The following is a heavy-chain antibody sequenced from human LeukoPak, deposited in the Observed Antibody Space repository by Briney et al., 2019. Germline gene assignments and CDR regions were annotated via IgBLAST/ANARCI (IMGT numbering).Heavy chain of an antibody. D-gene: IGHD2-2*01. J-gene: IGHJ6*03. V-gene: IGHV3-23*01. CDR1: GFTFSSYG. Sequence: GGSLSLSCAASGFTFSSYGMSCVRQAPGKGLGWVSAISGSGGSTYYADSVKGRFTISRDNSKNTLYLQMNSLRAEDTALYYCARGGISSSTRGLYYYYYYYMDVWGKGTTVTVSS. CDR3: ARGGISSSTRGLYYYYYYYMDV. CDR2: ISGSGGST.